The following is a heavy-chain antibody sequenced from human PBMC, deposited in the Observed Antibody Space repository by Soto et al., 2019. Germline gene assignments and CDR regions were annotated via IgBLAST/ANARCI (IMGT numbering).Heavy chain of an antibody. Sequence: SSETLSLTCTVSGGSISSYYWSWIRQPPGKGLEWIGYIYYSGSTNYNPSLKSRVTISVDTSKNQFSLKLSSVTAADTAVYYCARNCGGDCYQDYGMDVWGQGTTVTVSS. CDR2: IYYSGST. V-gene: IGHV4-59*01. D-gene: IGHD2-21*02. CDR1: GGSISSYY. J-gene: IGHJ6*02. CDR3: ARNCGGDCYQDYGMDV.